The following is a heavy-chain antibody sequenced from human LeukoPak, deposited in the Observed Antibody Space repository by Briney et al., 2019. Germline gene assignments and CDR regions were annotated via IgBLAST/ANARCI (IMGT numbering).Heavy chain of an antibody. V-gene: IGHV1-2*02. CDR1: GYTFTDYY. CDR2: INPNSGGT. CDR3: ATQLELGAFDI. Sequence: ASVKVSCKASGYTFTDYYMHWVRQAPGQGPEWMGWINPNSGGTNYAQKFQGRVTITRNTSISTAYMELSSLRSEDTAVYYCATQLELGAFDIWGQGTMVTVSS. J-gene: IGHJ3*02. D-gene: IGHD1-7*01.